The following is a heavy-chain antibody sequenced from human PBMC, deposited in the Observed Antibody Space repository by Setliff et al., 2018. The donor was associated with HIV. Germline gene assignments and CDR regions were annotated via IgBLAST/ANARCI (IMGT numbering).Heavy chain of an antibody. Sequence: RASVKVSCKASGYTFINYGITWVRQAPGQGLEWMGWMSTYSGNTDYAQNVQGRFTMTSDTSTTTAYMELRNLRSNDSAVYYCAPTVKTTLGDLLSPYYYYMDLWGKGTTVTVSS. CDR1: GYTFINYG. CDR3: APTVKTTLGDLLSPYYYYMDL. CDR2: MSTYSGNT. J-gene: IGHJ6*03. V-gene: IGHV1-18*01. D-gene: IGHD3-16*01.